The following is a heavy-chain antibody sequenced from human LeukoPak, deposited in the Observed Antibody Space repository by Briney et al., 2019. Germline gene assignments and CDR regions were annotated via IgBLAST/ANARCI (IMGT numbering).Heavy chain of an antibody. CDR3: ARGKGRDSGDFDI. CDR2: ISYDGSNK. D-gene: IGHD3-10*01. CDR1: GFTFSSYV. J-gene: IGHJ3*02. V-gene: IGHV3-30-3*01. Sequence: GGSLRLSCAASGFTFSSYVMHWVRQAPGKGLEWVAVISYDGSNKYYADSVKGRFTISRDNSKNTLYLQMNSLRGEDTAVYYCARGKGRDSGDFDIWGQGTMVTVSS.